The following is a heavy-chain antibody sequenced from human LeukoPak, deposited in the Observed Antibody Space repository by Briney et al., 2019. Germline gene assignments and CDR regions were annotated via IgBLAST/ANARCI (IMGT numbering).Heavy chain of an antibody. CDR2: ITTYNSNT. D-gene: IGHD3-22*01. Sequence: ASVKVSCKASGYTFTSYGISWVRQAPGQGLEWMGWITTYNSNTNSAQKLQGRVTMTTDTSTSTAYMELRSLTSDDTAIYYCARSPSSSYYDSSGYYADYWGQGTLVTVSS. J-gene: IGHJ4*02. CDR3: ARSPSSSYYDSSGYYADY. CDR1: GYTFTSYG. V-gene: IGHV1-18*01.